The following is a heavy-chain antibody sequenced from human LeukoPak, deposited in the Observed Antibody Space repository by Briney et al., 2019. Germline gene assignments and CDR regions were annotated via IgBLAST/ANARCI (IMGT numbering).Heavy chain of an antibody. CDR3: ARSFPELGANRWFDP. CDR1: GGSFSGYY. Sequence: PSETLSLTCAVYGGSFSGYYWSWIRQPPGKGLEWIGEINHSGSTNYNPSLKSRVTISVDTSKNQFSLKLSSVTAADTAVYYCARSFPELGANRWFDPWGQGTLVTVSS. CDR2: INHSGST. J-gene: IGHJ5*02. D-gene: IGHD3-10*01. V-gene: IGHV4-34*09.